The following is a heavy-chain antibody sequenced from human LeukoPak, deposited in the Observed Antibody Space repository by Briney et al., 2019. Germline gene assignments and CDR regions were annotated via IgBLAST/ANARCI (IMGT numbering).Heavy chain of an antibody. V-gene: IGHV3-48*03. CDR1: GFTFSSYE. CDR2: ISSSGSTI. J-gene: IGHJ4*02. CDR3: ARDSTSGYYKDFDY. D-gene: IGHD3-22*01. Sequence: GGSLRLSCAASGFTFSSYEMNWVRQAPGKGLEWVSYISSSGSTIYYADSVKGRFTISRDNAKNSLYLQMNSLRAEDTAVYYCARDSTSGYYKDFDYWGQGTLVTVSS.